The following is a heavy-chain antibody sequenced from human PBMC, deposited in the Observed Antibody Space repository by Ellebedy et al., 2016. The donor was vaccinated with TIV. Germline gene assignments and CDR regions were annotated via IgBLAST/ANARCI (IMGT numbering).Heavy chain of an antibody. D-gene: IGHD6-19*01. V-gene: IGHV3-23*01. CDR2: ISGSGGNT. Sequence: PGGSLRLSCAASGFTFSSCAMSWVRQAPGKGLESASAISGSGGNTYYADSVKGRFTISRDNSKNTLYLQMNSLRADDTAVYYCAKGTQWLGRTCFDYWGQGTLVTVSS. CDR1: GFTFSSCA. J-gene: IGHJ4*02. CDR3: AKGTQWLGRTCFDY.